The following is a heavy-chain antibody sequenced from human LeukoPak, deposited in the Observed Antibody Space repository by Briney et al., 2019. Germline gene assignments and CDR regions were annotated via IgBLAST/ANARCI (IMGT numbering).Heavy chain of an antibody. Sequence: GGSLRLSCAASRFTFSSNAMAWVRQAPGKGLEWVSTINESGDKTFYADSVKGRFTISKDNSKNTLFLQMNNLRAEDTAVYHCAKSTANWFDPWGQGTLVTVSS. CDR2: INESGDKT. D-gene: IGHD2-2*01. V-gene: IGHV3-23*01. J-gene: IGHJ5*02. CDR3: AKSTANWFDP. CDR1: RFTFSSNA.